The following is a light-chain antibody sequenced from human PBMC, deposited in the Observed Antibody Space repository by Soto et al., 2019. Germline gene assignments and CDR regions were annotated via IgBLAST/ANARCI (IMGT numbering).Light chain of an antibody. CDR3: QQYNEWPRT. J-gene: IGKJ1*01. CDR1: QSVGTY. V-gene: IGKV3-15*01. CDR2: GAS. Sequence: EIVMTQSPATLSVSPGERATLSCRASQSVGTYLAWYQQKPGQAPRLLIYGASTRAAGISPRFSGGGSGTELTLTISSLQSEDFAFYYCQQYNEWPRTFGQGTKVGIK.